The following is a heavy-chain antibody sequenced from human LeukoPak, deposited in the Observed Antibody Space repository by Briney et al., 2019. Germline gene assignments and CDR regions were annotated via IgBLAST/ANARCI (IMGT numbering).Heavy chain of an antibody. V-gene: IGHV3-74*01. J-gene: IGHJ3*01. CDR1: GFTFSNYW. CDR3: VKDIQLST. CDR2: SNSGGSST. D-gene: IGHD5-24*01. Sequence: PGGSLRLSCAASGFTFSNYWMHWVRQAPGKGLVWVSRSNSGGSSTSYADSVKGRFTISRDNAKNTVYLQMNSLRVEDTAIYYCVKDIQLSTWGLGTMVTVSS.